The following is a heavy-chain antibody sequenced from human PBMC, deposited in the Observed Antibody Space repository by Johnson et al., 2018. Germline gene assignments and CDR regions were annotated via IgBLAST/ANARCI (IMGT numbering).Heavy chain of an antibody. CDR3: VKDYRYYYDSSGYLYDAFDI. V-gene: IGHV3-9*01. D-gene: IGHD3-22*01. J-gene: IGHJ3*02. Sequence: VESGRSLRLSCAASGFTFDDYAMHWVRQAPGKGLEWVSGISWNSGSIGYADSVRGRFTISRDNAKNFLYLQMNSLRPEDTALYYCVKDYRYYYDSSGYLYDAFDIWGQGTMVTVSS. CDR1: GFTFDDYA. CDR2: ISWNSGSI.